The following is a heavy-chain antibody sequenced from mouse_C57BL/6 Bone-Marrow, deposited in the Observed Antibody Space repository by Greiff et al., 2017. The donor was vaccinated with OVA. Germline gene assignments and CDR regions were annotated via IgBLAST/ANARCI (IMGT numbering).Heavy chain of an antibody. V-gene: IGHV7-3*01. Sequence: EVKLVESGGGLVQPGGSLSLSCAASGFTFTDYYMSWVRQPPGKALEWLGFIRNKANGYTTEYSASVKGRFTISRDNSQSILYLQMNALRAEDSATYYCARDGYYERFAYWGQGTLVTVSA. D-gene: IGHD2-3*01. CDR1: GFTFTDYY. CDR3: ARDGYYERFAY. CDR2: IRNKANGYTT. J-gene: IGHJ3*01.